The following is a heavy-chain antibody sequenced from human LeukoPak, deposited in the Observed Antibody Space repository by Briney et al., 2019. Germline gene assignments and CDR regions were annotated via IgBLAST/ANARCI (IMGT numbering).Heavy chain of an antibody. V-gene: IGHV3-53*01. CDR2: IYSGGST. J-gene: IGHJ4*02. D-gene: IGHD3-22*01. CDR3: AGARARSRRTYYYDSSGLDY. Sequence: GGSLRLSCAASGFTVSSNYMSWVRQAPGKGLEWVSVIYSGGSTYYADSVKGRFTISRDNSKNTLYLQMNSLRAEDTAVYYCAGARARSRRTYYYDSSGLDYWGRGTLVTVSS. CDR1: GFTVSSNY.